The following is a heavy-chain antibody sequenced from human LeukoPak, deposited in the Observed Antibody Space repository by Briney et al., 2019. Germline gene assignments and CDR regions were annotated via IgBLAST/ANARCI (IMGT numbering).Heavy chain of an antibody. V-gene: IGHV5-51*01. J-gene: IGHJ4*02. Sequence: GESLKISCKASGYSFTSYWIGWVRQMPGKGLEWMGIIYPGHSDTRYSPSFQGQVTISADKSISTAYLQWSSLKASDTAMYYCARQADDYSNWCSYWGQGTLVTVSS. CDR2: IYPGHSDT. CDR3: ARQADDYSNWCSY. D-gene: IGHD4-11*01. CDR1: GYSFTSYW.